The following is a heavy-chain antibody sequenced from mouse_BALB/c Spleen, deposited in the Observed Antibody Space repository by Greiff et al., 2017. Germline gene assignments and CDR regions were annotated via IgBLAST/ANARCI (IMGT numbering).Heavy chain of an antibody. CDR3: ARGGYYDYDFAY. CDR1: GYSITSGYY. V-gene: IGHV3-6*02. Sequence: EVQLKESGPGLVKPSQSLSLTCSVTGYSITSGYYWYWIRQFPGNKLEWMGYISYDGSNNYNPSLKNRISITRDTSKNQFFLKLNSVTTEDTATYYCARGGYYDYDFAYWGQGTLVTVSA. CDR2: ISYDGSN. J-gene: IGHJ3*01. D-gene: IGHD2-4*01.